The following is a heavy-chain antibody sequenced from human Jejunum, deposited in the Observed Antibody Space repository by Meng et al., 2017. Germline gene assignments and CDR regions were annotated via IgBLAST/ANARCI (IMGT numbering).Heavy chain of an antibody. D-gene: IGHD6-19*01. J-gene: IGHJ4*02. CDR1: GFAVFTNY. V-gene: IGHV3-53*01. CDR2: IYSGGNT. CDR3: AKDWVAVTD. Sequence: GESLKISCAASGFAVFTNYMSWVRQAPGKGLEWVSVIYSGGNTYYADSVKGRFTISRDNTKNTLYLQMNSLKGEDTAVYYCAKDWVAVTDWGQGTLVTVSS.